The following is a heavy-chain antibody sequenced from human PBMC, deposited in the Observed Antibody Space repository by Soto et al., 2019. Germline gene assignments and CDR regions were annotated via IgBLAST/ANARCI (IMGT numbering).Heavy chain of an antibody. CDR1: GFTFSSYG. CDR2: ISSGSEYI. V-gene: IGHV3-21*01. J-gene: IGHJ6*02. D-gene: IGHD2-2*01. CDR3: ATDVPAGSVMEV. Sequence: EMQLVESGGGLAKPGGSLRLSCAASGFTFSSYGMNWVREAPGKGLEWVSSISSGSEYIYYADSLKGRLTISRDNARNSLYLQLNSLRAEDTAVYYRATDVPAGSVMEVWGQGTTVTVSS.